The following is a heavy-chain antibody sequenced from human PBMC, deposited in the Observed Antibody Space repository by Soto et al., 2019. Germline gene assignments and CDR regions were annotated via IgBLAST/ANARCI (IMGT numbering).Heavy chain of an antibody. V-gene: IGHV1-2*04. CDR2: INPNSGGT. CDR1: GYTFTGYY. D-gene: IGHD6-6*01. Sequence: ASVKVSCKASGYTFTGYYMHWVRQAPGQGLEWMGWINPNSGGTNYAQKFQGWVTMTRDTSISTAYMELSRLRSDDTAVYYCAISPYRNSSPLYGMDVWGQGTTVTVSS. CDR3: AISPYRNSSPLYGMDV. J-gene: IGHJ6*02.